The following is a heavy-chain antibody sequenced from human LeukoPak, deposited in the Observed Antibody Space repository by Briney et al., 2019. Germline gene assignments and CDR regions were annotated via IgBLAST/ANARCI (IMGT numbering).Heavy chain of an antibody. CDR2: ISWNSGSI. CDR3: AKDKLDIVATITIGYFDY. D-gene: IGHD5-12*01. CDR1: GFTFDDYA. J-gene: IGHJ4*02. V-gene: IGHV3-9*01. Sequence: PGGSLRLPCAASGFTFDDYAMHCVRQAPGKGLEWVSGISWNSGSIGYADSVKGRFTISRDNAKNSLYLQMNSLRAEDTALYYCAKDKLDIVATITIGYFDYWGQGTLVTVSS.